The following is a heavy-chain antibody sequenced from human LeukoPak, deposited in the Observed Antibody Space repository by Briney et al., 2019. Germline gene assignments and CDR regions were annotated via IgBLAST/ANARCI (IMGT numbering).Heavy chain of an antibody. D-gene: IGHD2-2*01. J-gene: IGHJ5*02. CDR3: AREIVVVPSAMGFDP. CDR2: INPSGGST. CDR1: GYSFTTYY. Sequence: ASVKVSCKASGYSFTTYYIHWVRQAPGQGLEWMGVINPSGGSTSFAQKFQARLTMTRDTSTSTVCMELSGLSSEDTAVYYCAREIVVVPSAMGFDPWGQGTLVTVSS. V-gene: IGHV1-46*01.